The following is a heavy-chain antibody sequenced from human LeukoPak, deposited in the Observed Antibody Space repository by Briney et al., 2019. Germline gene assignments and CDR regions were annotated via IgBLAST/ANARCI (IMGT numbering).Heavy chain of an antibody. J-gene: IGHJ4*02. CDR1: GFTFSDAW. Sequence: GGSLRLSCAASGFTFSDAWLNWVRQAPGKGLEWVGRIKSYTDGGTTDYAAPVKGRFTISRDDSKNTLFLQMNSLKTEDTAVYYCTRPQWEWEGELDYWGQGTLVTVSS. CDR2: IKSYTDGGTT. V-gene: IGHV3-15*01. D-gene: IGHD1-26*01. CDR3: TRPQWEWEGELDY.